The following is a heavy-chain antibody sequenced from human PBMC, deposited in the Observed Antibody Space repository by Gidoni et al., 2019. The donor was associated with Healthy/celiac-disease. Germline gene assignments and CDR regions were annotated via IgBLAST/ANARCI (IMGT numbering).Heavy chain of an antibody. V-gene: IGHV3-30*18. D-gene: IGHD3-10*01. CDR1: GFTFSSYG. Sequence: QVQLVESGGGVVQPGRSLRLSCAASGFTFSSYGMHWVRQAPGKGLEWVAVISYDGSNKYYADSVKGRFTISRDNSKNTLYLQMNSLRAEDTAVYYCANLPNYYGSGSYPAAFDIWGQGTMVTVSS. CDR2: ISYDGSNK. J-gene: IGHJ3*02. CDR3: ANLPNYYGSGSYPAAFDI.